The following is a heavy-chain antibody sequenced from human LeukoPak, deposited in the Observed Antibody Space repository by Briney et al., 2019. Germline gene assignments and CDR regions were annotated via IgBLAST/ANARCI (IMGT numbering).Heavy chain of an antibody. D-gene: IGHD5-18*01. V-gene: IGHV5-51*01. CDR1: GSSFTSYW. Sequence: RGESLQISCQGSGSSFTSYWIGWVRQLPGKGLEWMGIIYPGDSDTRYSPSFQGQVTISADKSISTAYLQWSSLKASDTAMYYCARHRGLTNTAGDYWGQGTLVTVSS. CDR3: ARHRGLTNTAGDY. CDR2: IYPGDSDT. J-gene: IGHJ4*02.